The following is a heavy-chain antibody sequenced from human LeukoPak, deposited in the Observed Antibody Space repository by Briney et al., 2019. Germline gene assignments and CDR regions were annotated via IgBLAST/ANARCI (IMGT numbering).Heavy chain of an antibody. CDR3: ARAELGPLLHDYYYMDV. D-gene: IGHD7-27*01. CDR2: IIPIFGTA. CDR1: GGTFSSYA. J-gene: IGHJ6*03. V-gene: IGHV1-69*05. Sequence: SVKVSCKASGGTFSSYAISWVRQAPGQGLEWMERIIPIFGTANYAQKFQGRVTITTDESTSTAYTELSSLRSEDTAVYYCARAELGPLLHDYYYMDVWGTGTTVTVSS.